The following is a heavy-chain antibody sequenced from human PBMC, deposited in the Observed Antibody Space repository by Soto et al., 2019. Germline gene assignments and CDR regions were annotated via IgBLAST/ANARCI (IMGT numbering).Heavy chain of an antibody. CDR1: GFTFSSYA. V-gene: IGHV3-30-3*01. Sequence: GGSLRLSCAASGFTFSSYAMHWVRQAPGKGLEWVAVISYDGSNKYYADSVKGRFTISRDNSKNTLYLQMNSLRAEDTAVYYCARAFDYGDYLHYFDYWGQGTLVTVSS. CDR3: ARAFDYGDYLHYFDY. CDR2: ISYDGSNK. J-gene: IGHJ4*02. D-gene: IGHD4-17*01.